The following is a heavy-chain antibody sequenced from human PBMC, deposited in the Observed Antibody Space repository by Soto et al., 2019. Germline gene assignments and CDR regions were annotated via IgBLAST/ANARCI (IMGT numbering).Heavy chain of an antibody. Sequence: SETLSLTCAVSGFFISSGNYWGWIRKPPGKGLEWIGSIFHGGNTYYNPSLKSRVTISVDMSKNQFSLKLNSVTAADTAVYYCARARCYDAFDVWGQGTVVTVSS. D-gene: IGHD4-17*01. V-gene: IGHV4-38-2*01. J-gene: IGHJ3*01. CDR3: ARARCYDAFDV. CDR1: GFFISSGNY. CDR2: IFHGGNT.